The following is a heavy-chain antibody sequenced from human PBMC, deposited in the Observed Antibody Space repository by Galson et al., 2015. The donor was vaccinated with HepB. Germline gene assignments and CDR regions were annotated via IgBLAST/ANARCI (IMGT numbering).Heavy chain of an antibody. CDR2: INGEGNIS. Sequence: SLRLSCAGSGFSFGIYWIHWVRQSPGKGLAWVSRINGEGNISGYAHSVKGRFTISRDNAKNTVYLQMNSLRADDKGVYYCAGPGGRSGVDVWGRGTTVTVSS. J-gene: IGHJ6*02. V-gene: IGHV3-74*01. D-gene: IGHD1-26*01. CDR1: GFSFGIYW. CDR3: AGPGGRSGVDV.